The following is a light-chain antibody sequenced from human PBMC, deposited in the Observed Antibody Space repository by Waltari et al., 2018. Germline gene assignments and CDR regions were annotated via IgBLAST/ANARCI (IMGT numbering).Light chain of an antibody. CDR3: SSYAGSSKGV. J-gene: IGLJ2*01. CDR2: AVR. Sequence: QSALTQPASVSGSPGQSITISCTGTSSAVGYYKRVSWYQQHPGKAPKLIIYAVRKLPSGVSDRFSGSKSGDMASLTISGLQPEDEAEYFCSSYAGSSKGVFGGGTKVTVL. CDR1: SSAVGYYKR. V-gene: IGLV2-23*02.